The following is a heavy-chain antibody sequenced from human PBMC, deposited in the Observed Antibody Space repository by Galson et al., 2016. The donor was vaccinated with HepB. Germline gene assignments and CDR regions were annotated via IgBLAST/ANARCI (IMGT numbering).Heavy chain of an antibody. CDR3: ARARAEYSSSSLPFEY. J-gene: IGHJ4*02. V-gene: IGHV3-23*01. CDR2: ISDSGQST. D-gene: IGHD6-6*01. CDR1: GFTFTRYA. Sequence: SLRLSCAASGFTFTRYAMSWVRQAPGKGLEWVSTISDSGQSTYYADSVKGRFTVSKDNSKNTLYLQMHSLRAEDTAVYYCARARAEYSSSSLPFEYWGQGTLVTVSS.